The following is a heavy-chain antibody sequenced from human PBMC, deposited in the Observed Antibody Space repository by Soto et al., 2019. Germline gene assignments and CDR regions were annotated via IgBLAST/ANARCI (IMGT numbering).Heavy chain of an antibody. Sequence: QVQLVQSGAEVKKPGSSVKVSCKASGGTFSSYTISWVRQAPGQGLEWMGRIIPILGIANYAQKFQGRVKITWNKSTRTAYMGLSSLGFGDMAVYYCARVWAGAGRRGYSDLGGGGTRVTVSS. CDR1: GGTFSSYT. CDR3: ARVWAGAGRRGYSDL. J-gene: IGHJ2*01. D-gene: IGHD6-19*01. V-gene: IGHV1-69*02. CDR2: IIPILGIA.